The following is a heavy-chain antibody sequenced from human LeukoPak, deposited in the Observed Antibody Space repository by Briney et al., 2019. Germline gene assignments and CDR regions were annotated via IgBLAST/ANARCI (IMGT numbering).Heavy chain of an antibody. CDR3: ARGRPGGSGYYTEDYYYYYMDV. CDR1: GGTFSSYA. D-gene: IGHD3-3*01. Sequence: SVKVSCKASGGTFSSYAISWVRQAPGQGLEWMGGIIPIFGTANYAQKFQGRVTITTDESTSSAYMELSSLRSEDTAVYYCARGRPGGSGYYTEDYYYYYMDVWGKGTTVTVSS. V-gene: IGHV1-69*05. CDR2: IIPIFGTA. J-gene: IGHJ6*03.